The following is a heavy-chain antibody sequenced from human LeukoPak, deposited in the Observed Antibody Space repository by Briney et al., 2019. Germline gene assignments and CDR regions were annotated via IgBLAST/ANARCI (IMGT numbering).Heavy chain of an antibody. CDR3: TRAPTPYGGYDYFDY. D-gene: IGHD5-12*01. J-gene: IGHJ4*02. CDR2: IRSKANSYAT. V-gene: IGHV3-73*01. CDR1: GFTFSGSA. Sequence: PGGSLRLSCAASGFTFSGSAMHWVRQASGKGLEWVGRIRSKANSYATAYAASVKGRFTISRDDSKNTAYLQMNSLKTEDTAVYYSTRAPTPYGGYDYFDYWGQGTLVTVSS.